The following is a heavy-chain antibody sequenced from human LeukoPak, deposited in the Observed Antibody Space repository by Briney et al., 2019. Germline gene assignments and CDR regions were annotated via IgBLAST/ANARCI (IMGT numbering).Heavy chain of an antibody. D-gene: IGHD2-15*01. Sequence: GGSLRLSCEASGFTFSDYYMSWIRQAPGKGLEWISYIRSSDSDIFYADSVKGRFTISRDDAKNSLYLQMNSLRAEDTAVYFCAKRRVGGSHCFDYWGQGTLVTVSS. V-gene: IGHV3-11*01. CDR2: IRSSDSDI. CDR1: GFTFSDYY. CDR3: AKRRVGGSHCFDY. J-gene: IGHJ4*02.